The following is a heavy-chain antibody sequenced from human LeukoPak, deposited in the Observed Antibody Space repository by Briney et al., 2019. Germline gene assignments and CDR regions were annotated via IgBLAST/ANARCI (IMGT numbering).Heavy chain of an antibody. CDR1: GGSISSGPYY. CDR2: IYTSGST. CDR3: ARLRGRLVFDY. Sequence: SETLSLTCTVSGGSISSGPYYWSWIRQPAGKGLEWIGRIYTSGSTNYNPSLKSRVTISVDTSKNQFSLKVSSVTAADTAVYYCARLRGRLVFDYWGQGTLVTVSS. V-gene: IGHV4-61*02. D-gene: IGHD3-3*01. J-gene: IGHJ4*02.